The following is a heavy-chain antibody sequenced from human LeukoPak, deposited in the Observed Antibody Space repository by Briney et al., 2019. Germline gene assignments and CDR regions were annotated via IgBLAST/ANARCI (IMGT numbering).Heavy chain of an antibody. J-gene: IGHJ4*02. Sequence: GGSLRLSWAASGFTFDDYAMHWVRQAPGEGPEWVSLISWDGGSTYYADSVKGRFTTSRDNSKNSLYLQMSSLRAEDTALYYCAKGTVAGHAWFDYWGQGTLVTVSS. V-gene: IGHV3-43D*03. D-gene: IGHD6-19*01. CDR2: ISWDGGST. CDR1: GFTFDDYA. CDR3: AKGTVAGHAWFDY.